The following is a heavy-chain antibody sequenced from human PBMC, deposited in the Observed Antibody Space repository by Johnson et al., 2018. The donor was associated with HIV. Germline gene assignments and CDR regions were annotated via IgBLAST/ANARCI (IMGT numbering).Heavy chain of an antibody. CDR1: GFNFSSYD. V-gene: IGHV3-30*01. J-gene: IGHJ3*02. CDR3: AREGAWSLRAAAGRGAFDI. Sequence: QVQLVESGGGVVQPGRSLRLSCVVSGFNFSSYDIDWVRQAPGQGLEWVAIISTDGSNTYFADSVKGRFTISRDNFKNTVYLQMNSLRAEDTAVYYCAREGAWSLRAAAGRGAFDIWGQGTMVTVSS. CDR2: ISTDGSNT. D-gene: IGHD6-13*01.